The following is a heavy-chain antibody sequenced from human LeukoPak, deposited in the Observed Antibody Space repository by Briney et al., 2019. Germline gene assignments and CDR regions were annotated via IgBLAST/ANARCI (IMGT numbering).Heavy chain of an antibody. D-gene: IGHD1-7*01. J-gene: IGHJ5*02. Sequence: GGSLRLSCGASGFTLFSYWMSWVRQAPGRGREWVANIKQDGSEKDSVDSVKGRFTISRDNAKNSLYLQMTNLRAEDTTIYYCAKLGGTARFDPWGQGTLVTVSS. V-gene: IGHV3-7*01. CDR2: IKQDGSEK. CDR1: GFTLFSYW. CDR3: AKLGGTARFDP.